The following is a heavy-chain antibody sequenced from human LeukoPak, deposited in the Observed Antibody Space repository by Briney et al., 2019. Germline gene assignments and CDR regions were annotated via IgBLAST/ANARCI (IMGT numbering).Heavy chain of an antibody. Sequence: ASVKVSCKASGYTFTSYGISWVRQAPGQGLEWMGWISAYDGNTNYAQKLQGRVTMPTDTSTSTAYMELRSLRSDDTAVYYCARDRSSWYSGYFQHWGQGTLVTVSS. V-gene: IGHV1-18*01. D-gene: IGHD6-13*01. CDR2: ISAYDGNT. CDR3: ARDRSSWYSGYFQH. CDR1: GYTFTSYG. J-gene: IGHJ1*01.